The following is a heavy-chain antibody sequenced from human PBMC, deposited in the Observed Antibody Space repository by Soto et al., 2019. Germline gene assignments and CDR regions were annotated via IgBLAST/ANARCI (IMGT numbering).Heavy chain of an antibody. CDR2: IYATGTT. J-gene: IGHJ5*02. CDR1: GASISGFY. CDR3: VRDGTKTLRDWFDP. Sequence: PSETLSLTCTVSGASISGFYWSWIRKSAGEGLEWIGRIYATGTTDYNPSLKSRVMMSVDTSKKQFSLKLRSVTAADTAVYYCVRDGTKTLRDWFDPWGQGISVTV. D-gene: IGHD1-1*01. V-gene: IGHV4-4*07.